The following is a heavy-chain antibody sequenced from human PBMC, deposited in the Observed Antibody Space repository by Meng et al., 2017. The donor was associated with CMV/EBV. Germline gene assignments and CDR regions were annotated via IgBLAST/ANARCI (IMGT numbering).Heavy chain of an antibody. D-gene: IGHD6-13*01. CDR1: GFSLSTSGVG. CDR2: IYWDDDK. V-gene: IGHV2-5*02. Sequence: TLKESGPPPVKPPQTLTLTCTFSGFSLSTSGVGVGWIRQPPGKALEWLALIYWDDDKRYSPSLKSRLTITKDTSKNQVVLTMTNMDPVDTATYYCARIAAAGRFNYWGQGTLVTVSS. CDR3: ARIAAAGRFNY. J-gene: IGHJ4*02.